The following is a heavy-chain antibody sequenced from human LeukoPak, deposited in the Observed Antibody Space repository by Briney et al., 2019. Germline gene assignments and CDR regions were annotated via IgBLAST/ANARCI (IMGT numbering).Heavy chain of an antibody. CDR3: ARDTHIAAYYYYYMDV. D-gene: IGHD6-25*01. V-gene: IGHV3-21*01. J-gene: IGHJ6*03. Sequence: PGGSLRLSCAASGFTFSSYSMNWVRQAPGKGLEWVSSISSSSSYIYYAGSVKGRFAISRDNAKNSLYLQTNSLRAEDTAVYYCARDTHIAAYYYYYMDVWGKGTTVTVSS. CDR2: ISSSSSYI. CDR1: GFTFSSYS.